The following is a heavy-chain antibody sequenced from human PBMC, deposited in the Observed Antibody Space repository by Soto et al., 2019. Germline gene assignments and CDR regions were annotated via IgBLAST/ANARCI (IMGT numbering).Heavy chain of an antibody. V-gene: IGHV4-59*01. D-gene: IGHD3-10*01. Sequence: QVQLQESGPGLVKPSETLSLTCTVSGGSISSYYWSWIRQPLGKGLEWIGYIYYSGSTNYNPSLKSRVTISVDTSKNQFSLKLSSVTAADTAVYYCARSVAPFRYYYYGMDVWGQGTTVTVSS. CDR2: IYYSGST. CDR1: GGSISSYY. J-gene: IGHJ6*02. CDR3: ARSVAPFRYYYYGMDV.